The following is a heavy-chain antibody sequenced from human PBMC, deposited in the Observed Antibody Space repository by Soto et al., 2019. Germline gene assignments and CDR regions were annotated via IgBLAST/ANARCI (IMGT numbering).Heavy chain of an antibody. CDR1: GYTFTSYG. V-gene: IGHV1-18*01. D-gene: IGHD1-26*01. CDR3: ARGSGSYYPSTYYYYGMDV. Sequence: ASVKVSSKASGYTFTSYGISWVRQAPGQGLEWMGWISAYNGNTNYAQKLQGRVTMTTDTSTSTAYMELRSLRSDDTAVYYCARGSGSYYPSTYYYYGMDVWGQGTTVTVS. CDR2: ISAYNGNT. J-gene: IGHJ6*02.